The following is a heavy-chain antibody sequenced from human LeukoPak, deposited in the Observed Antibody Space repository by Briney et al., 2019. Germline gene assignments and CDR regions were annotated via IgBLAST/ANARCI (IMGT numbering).Heavy chain of an antibody. CDR3: AKTPLAYYYDGSGSDY. V-gene: IGHV3-23*01. CDR2: ISGSGGST. D-gene: IGHD3-22*01. J-gene: IGHJ4*02. CDR1: GFTFSSYA. Sequence: GGSLRLSCAASGFTFSSYAMSWVRQAPGKGLEWVSAISGSGGSTYYADSVEGRFTISRDNSKNTLYLQMNSLRAEDTAVYYCAKTPLAYYYDGSGSDYWGQGTLVTVSS.